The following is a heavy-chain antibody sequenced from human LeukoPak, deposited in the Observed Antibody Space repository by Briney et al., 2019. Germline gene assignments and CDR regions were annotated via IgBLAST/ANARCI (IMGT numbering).Heavy chain of an antibody. V-gene: IGHV3-30*04. J-gene: IGHJ6*04. CDR2: ISYDGSNK. Sequence: GGSLRLSCAASGFTFSSYAMHWVRQAPGKGLEWVAVISYDGSNKYYADSVNGRFTISRDNFNNALYLQMNGLRLEDTAVYYCATLRDIVLVATTPTDVWGKGTTVIVSS. CDR3: ATLRDIVLVATTPTDV. CDR1: GFTFSSYA. D-gene: IGHD2-2*01.